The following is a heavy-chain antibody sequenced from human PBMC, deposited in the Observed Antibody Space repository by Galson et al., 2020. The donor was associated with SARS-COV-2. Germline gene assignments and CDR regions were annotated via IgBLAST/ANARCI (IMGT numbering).Heavy chain of an antibody. D-gene: IGHD3-9*01. Sequence: ASVKVSCKASGYTFTSYYMHWVRQAPGQGLEWMGIINPSGGSTSYAQKFQGRVTMTRDTSTSTVYMELSSLRSEDTAVYYCARSRGVKEPYDILTGYYDPHFDYWGQGTLVTVSS. J-gene: IGHJ4*02. V-gene: IGHV1-46*01. CDR1: GYTFTSYY. CDR2: INPSGGST. CDR3: ARSRGVKEPYDILTGYYDPHFDY.